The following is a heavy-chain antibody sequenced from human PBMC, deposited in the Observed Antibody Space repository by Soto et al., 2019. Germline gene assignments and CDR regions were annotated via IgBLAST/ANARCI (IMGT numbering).Heavy chain of an antibody. Sequence: SETLSLTCTVSGGSISSSSYYWGWIRQPPGKGLEWIGSIYYSGSTYYNPSLKSRVTISVDTSKNQFSLKLSSVTAADAAGYYCASRGFYYFDYWGQGTLVTVSS. V-gene: IGHV4-39*01. D-gene: IGHD5-12*01. CDR3: ASRGFYYFDY. J-gene: IGHJ4*02. CDR1: GGSISSSSYY. CDR2: IYYSGST.